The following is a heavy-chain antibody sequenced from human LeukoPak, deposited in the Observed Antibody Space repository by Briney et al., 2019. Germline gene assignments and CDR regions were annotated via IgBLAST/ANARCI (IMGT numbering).Heavy chain of an antibody. CDR1: GGSIGSFY. V-gene: IGHV4-59*06. CDR3: AMSSTSCCDY. D-gene: IGHD2-2*01. CDR2: IYYSGST. Sequence: SETLSLTCTVSGGSIGSFYWSWIRQPPGKGLEWIGYIYYSGSTYYNPSLKSRVTISVDTSKNQFSLKLSSVTAADTAVYYCAMSSTSCCDYWGQGTLVTVSS. J-gene: IGHJ4*02.